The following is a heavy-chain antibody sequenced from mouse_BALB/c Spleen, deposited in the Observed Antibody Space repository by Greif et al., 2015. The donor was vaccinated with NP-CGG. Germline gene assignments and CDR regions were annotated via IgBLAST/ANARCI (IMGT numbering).Heavy chain of an antibody. J-gene: IGHJ1*01. CDR1: GFNIKDTY. CDR3: ANCDWYFDV. Sequence: EVKLMESGAELVKPGASVKLSCTASGFNIKDTYMHWVKQRPEQGLEWIGRIDPANGNTKYDPKFQGKATITADTSSNTAYLQLSRLTSEDTAVYYCANCDWYFDVWGAGTTVTVSS. V-gene: IGHV14-3*02. CDR2: IDPANGNT.